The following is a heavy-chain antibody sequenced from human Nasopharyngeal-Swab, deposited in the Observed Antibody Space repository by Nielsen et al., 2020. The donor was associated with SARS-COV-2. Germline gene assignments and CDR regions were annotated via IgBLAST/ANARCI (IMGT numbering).Heavy chain of an antibody. V-gene: IGHV3-23*01. CDR2: ISGSGGST. CDR1: GFTFSSYA. CDR3: AKKDIVVVVAATVFDY. J-gene: IGHJ4*02. D-gene: IGHD2-15*01. Sequence: GSLRLSCAASGFTFSSYAMSWVRQAPGKGLEWVSAISGSGGSTYYADSVKGRFTISRDNSKNTLYLQMNSLRAEDTAVYYCAKKDIVVVVAATVFDYWGQGTLVTVSS.